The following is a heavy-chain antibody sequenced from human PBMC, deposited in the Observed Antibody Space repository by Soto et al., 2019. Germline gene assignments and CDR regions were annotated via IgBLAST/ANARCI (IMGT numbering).Heavy chain of an antibody. CDR2: MYHAGPS. D-gene: IGHD2-2*01. J-gene: IGHJ6*02. CDR1: CYAIATGYY. CDR3: ARGRQVAPSALFRRAGEYSLDV. Sequence: PSETLSLTCLVSCYAIATGYYWGWVRQPPGKGLEWLGSMYHAGPSYFNPSLKDRLTLSVDTSKNQSSLKLRSVTAADTAVYYCARGRQVAPSALFRRAGEYSLDVWGQGTTVTVSS. V-gene: IGHV4-38-2*02.